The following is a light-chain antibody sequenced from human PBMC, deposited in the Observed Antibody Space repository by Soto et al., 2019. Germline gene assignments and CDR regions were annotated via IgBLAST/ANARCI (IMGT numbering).Light chain of an antibody. CDR3: LQYTHWPHT. CDR1: QSVLYSSNNKNY. J-gene: IGKJ2*01. CDR2: WAS. V-gene: IGKV4-1*01. Sequence: DIVMTQSPDSLAVSLGERATINCKSSQSVLYSSNNKNYLAWYQQKPGQPPKLLIYWASTRESGVPDRFSGSGSGTDFTLTISSLQAEDVAVYYCLQYTHWPHTFGQGTKLEIK.